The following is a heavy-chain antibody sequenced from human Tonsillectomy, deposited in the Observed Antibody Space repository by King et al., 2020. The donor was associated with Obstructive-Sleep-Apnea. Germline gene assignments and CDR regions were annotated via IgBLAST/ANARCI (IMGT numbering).Heavy chain of an antibody. CDR3: ARGRYYASGSYYPPDY. CDR2: INHSGST. Sequence: VQLQQWGAGLLKPSETLSLTCAGYGGSFSGYYWSWIRQPPGKGLEWIGEINHSGSTNYNPSLKSRVTISEDTSKNQFSLKLSSVTAADTAVYYCARGRYYASGSYYPPDYWGQGTLVTVSS. J-gene: IGHJ4*02. D-gene: IGHD3-10*01. CDR1: GGSFSGYY. V-gene: IGHV4-34*01.